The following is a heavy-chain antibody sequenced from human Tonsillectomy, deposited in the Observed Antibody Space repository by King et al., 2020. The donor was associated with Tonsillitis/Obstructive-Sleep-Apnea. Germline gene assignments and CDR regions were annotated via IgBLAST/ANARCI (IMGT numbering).Heavy chain of an antibody. V-gene: IGHV1-18*01. CDR2: ISAYNGNT. CDR1: GYTFTSYG. Sequence: QLVQSGAEVKKPGASVKVSCKASGYTFTSYGLTWVRQAPGQGLEWMGWISAYNGNTNYAQKLQGRVTMTTDPSTSTAYMELRSLRSADTAVYYCASVDEAIDAFDIWGQGTMVTVSS. CDR3: ASVDEAIDAFDI. J-gene: IGHJ3*02.